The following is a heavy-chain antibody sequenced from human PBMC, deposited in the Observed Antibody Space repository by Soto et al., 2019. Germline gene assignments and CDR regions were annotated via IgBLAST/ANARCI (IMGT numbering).Heavy chain of an antibody. CDR1: GHTLINYY. V-gene: IGHV1-46*01. CDR3: AINYYDSSAYLY. CDR2: IDPSGNGT. J-gene: IGHJ4*02. D-gene: IGHD3-22*01. Sequence: QVQLVQSGAEVKKPGASVKVSCKASGHTLINYYMHWVRQAPGQGIDWLGKIDPSGNGTSYAERFQGRITLTSDTSTNTVYVELSSLRSEDTAIYYCAINYYDSSAYLYWGQGTLVTVSS.